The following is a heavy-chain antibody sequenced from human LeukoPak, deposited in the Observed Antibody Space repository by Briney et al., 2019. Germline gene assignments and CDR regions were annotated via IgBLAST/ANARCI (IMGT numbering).Heavy chain of an antibody. D-gene: IGHD3-22*01. CDR3: ARGHYESSGYYLGY. CDR1: GYTFSGYY. Sequence: ASVKVSCKASGYTFSGYYIYWVRQAPGQGLEWMGWINPNSGVTNYAQKFQGRVTMTRDTSISTAYMELSRLRSEDTAVYYCARGHYESSGYYLGYWGQGTLATVSS. CDR2: INPNSGVT. V-gene: IGHV1-2*02. J-gene: IGHJ4*02.